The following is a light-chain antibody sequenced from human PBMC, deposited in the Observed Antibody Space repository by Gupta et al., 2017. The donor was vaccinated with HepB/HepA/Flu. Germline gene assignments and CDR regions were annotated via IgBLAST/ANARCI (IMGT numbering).Light chain of an antibody. CDR3: YSAADNSWV. CDR2: KDR. CDR1: VLATKY. V-gene: IGLV3-27*01. J-gene: IGLJ2*01. Sequence: SYELTQPSSVSVSPGQTARITCSGDVLATKYARWFQQKPGQAPVMVIYKDRERPSGIPERFSGSSSGTTVTWTISGAQVEDEADYYCYSAADNSWVFGGGTKLTVL.